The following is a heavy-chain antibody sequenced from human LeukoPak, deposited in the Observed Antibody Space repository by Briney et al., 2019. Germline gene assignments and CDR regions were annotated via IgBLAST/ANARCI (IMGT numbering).Heavy chain of an antibody. Sequence: GGSLRLSCAASGFTFSSYAMHWVRQAPGKGLEWVAVISYDGSNKYYADSVKGRFTISRDNSKNTLDLQMNSLRAEDTAVYYCARGPSARFFGVAKGAFDIWGQGTMVTVSS. CDR3: ARGPSARFFGVAKGAFDI. CDR1: GFTFSSYA. D-gene: IGHD3-3*01. J-gene: IGHJ3*02. CDR2: ISYDGSNK. V-gene: IGHV3-30*04.